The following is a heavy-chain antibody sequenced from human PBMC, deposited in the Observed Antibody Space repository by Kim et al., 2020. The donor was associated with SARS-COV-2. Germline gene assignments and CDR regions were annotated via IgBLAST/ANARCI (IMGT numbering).Heavy chain of an antibody. Sequence: ASVKVSCKASGYTFTSYYMHWVRQAPGQWLEWMGIINPSGGSTSYAQKFQGRVTMTRDTSTSTVYMELSSLRSEDTAVYYCARDSSGYFMTDYWGQGTLVTVSS. D-gene: IGHD3-22*01. CDR2: INPSGGST. V-gene: IGHV1-46*01. CDR3: ARDSSGYFMTDY. J-gene: IGHJ4*02. CDR1: GYTFTSYY.